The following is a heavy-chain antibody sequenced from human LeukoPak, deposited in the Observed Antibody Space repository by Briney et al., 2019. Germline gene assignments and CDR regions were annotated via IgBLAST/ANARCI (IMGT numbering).Heavy chain of an antibody. V-gene: IGHV3-66*01. Sequence: GGSLRLSCAASGFTVSSNYMSWVRQAPGKGLEWVSVIYGGVNTVYADSVQGRFTISRDNSKNTLYLQMSSLRAEDTAVYYCANSPKTGSLFDYWGKGTLVTVSS. D-gene: IGHD1-1*01. CDR1: GFTVSSNY. J-gene: IGHJ4*02. CDR2: IYGGVNT. CDR3: ANSPKTGSLFDY.